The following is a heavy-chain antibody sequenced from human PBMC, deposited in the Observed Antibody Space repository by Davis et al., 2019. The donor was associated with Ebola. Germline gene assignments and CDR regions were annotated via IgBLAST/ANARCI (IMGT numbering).Heavy chain of an antibody. Sequence: ASVKVSCKASGYTFTAYSINWVRQAAGHGLEWLGWMSPNTGNTGLEQKFQGRLTMTRDTSISTAYMELSSLRSEDTAVYYCATCRGDCGGAFDIWGQGTMVTVSS. J-gene: IGHJ3*02. D-gene: IGHD2-21*02. CDR2: MSPNTGNT. CDR1: GYTFTAYS. CDR3: ATCRGDCGGAFDI. V-gene: IGHV1-8*02.